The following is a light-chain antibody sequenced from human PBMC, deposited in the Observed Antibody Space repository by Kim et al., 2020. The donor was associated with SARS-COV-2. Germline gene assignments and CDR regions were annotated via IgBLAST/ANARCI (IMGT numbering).Light chain of an antibody. CDR2: DAS. Sequence: SASIGDRVTITCQASQDIRNSLNWYQQKSGEVPKLLIFDASDLETTVTSRFSGTGSATHFSLTINNLQPEDFATYYCQQYDTLPYSFGRGTKLEI. J-gene: IGKJ2*03. CDR3: QQYDTLPYS. V-gene: IGKV1-33*01. CDR1: QDIRNS.